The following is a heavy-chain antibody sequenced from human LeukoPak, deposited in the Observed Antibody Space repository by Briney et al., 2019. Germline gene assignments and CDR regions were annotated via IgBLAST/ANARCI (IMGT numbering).Heavy chain of an antibody. CDR1: GFSFSTYD. J-gene: IGHJ4*02. CDR2: ISTIGGYT. Sequence: GGSLRLSCVGSGFSFSTYDMGWVRQTPGKGLEWVSAISTIGGYTEDADSVKGRFTISRDNSQNTLFLQMHSLRAEDTAVYYCAKKPATIKFPFDIWGQGNLVNVSP. D-gene: IGHD5-12*01. CDR3: AKKPATIKFPFDI. V-gene: IGHV3-23*01.